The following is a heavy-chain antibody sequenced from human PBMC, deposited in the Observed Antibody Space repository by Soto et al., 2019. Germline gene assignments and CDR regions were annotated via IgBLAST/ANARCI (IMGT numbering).Heavy chain of an antibody. J-gene: IGHJ5*02. D-gene: IGHD2-15*01. CDR1: GGSISSYY. CDR2: IYYSGST. CDR3: GRDIGCSGGSCYPNNPSNWFDP. V-gene: IGHV4-59*01. Sequence: SETLSLTCTVSGGSISSYYWSWIRQPPGKGLEWIGYIYYSGSTNYNPSLKSRVTISVDTSKNQFSLKLSSVTAADTAVYYCGRDIGCSGGSCYPNNPSNWFDPWGQGTLVTVSS.